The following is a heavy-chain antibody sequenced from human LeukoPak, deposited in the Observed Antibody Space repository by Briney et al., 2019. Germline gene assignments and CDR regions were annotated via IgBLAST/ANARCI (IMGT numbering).Heavy chain of an antibody. J-gene: IGHJ3*02. CDR3: ARRMGGELVAFDI. CDR2: IRSSRSTI. V-gene: IGHV3-48*02. CDR1: GFTFSSYS. Sequence: GGSLRLSCAASGFTFSSYSMNWVRQAPGKGLEWVSYIRSSRSTIYCADSVKGRFTISRDNSKNSLYLYMNSLRDDDTAVYYCARRMGGELVAFDIWGQGTMVTVSS. D-gene: IGHD1-7*01.